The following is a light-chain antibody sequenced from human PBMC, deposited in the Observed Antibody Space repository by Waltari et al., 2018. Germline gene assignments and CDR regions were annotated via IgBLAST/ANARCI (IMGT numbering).Light chain of an antibody. CDR3: QQYGSSVMYT. CDR1: QSITKKF. Sequence: VLTQSPGTLSLSPGERATLSCRASQSITKKFFAWYQQKPGQAPRLLIYGASSRAAGIPDRFSGSGSGTDFTLTISRLEPEDSAVYYCQQYGSSVMYTFCQGTKLEIK. V-gene: IGKV3-20*01. CDR2: GAS. J-gene: IGKJ2*01.